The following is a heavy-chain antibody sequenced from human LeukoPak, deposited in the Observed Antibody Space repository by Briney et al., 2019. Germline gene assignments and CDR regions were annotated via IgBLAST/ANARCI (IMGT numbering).Heavy chain of an antibody. CDR3: ARGGPFRTYYYGSGSYYLHYFDY. D-gene: IGHD3-10*01. CDR2: INHSGST. CDR1: GGSFSGYY. J-gene: IGHJ4*02. V-gene: IGHV4-34*01. Sequence: SETLSLTCAVYGGSFSGYYWSWIRQPPGKGLEWIGEINHSGSTNYNPSPKSRVTISVDTSKNQFSLKLSSVTAADTAVYYCARGGPFRTYYYGSGSYYLHYFDYWGQGTLVTVSS.